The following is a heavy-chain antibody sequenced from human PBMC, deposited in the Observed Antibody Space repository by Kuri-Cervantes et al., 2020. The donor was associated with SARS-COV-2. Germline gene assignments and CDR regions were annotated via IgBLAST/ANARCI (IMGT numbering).Heavy chain of an antibody. CDR2: IIPIFGTA. Sequence: SVKVSCKASGGTFSSYAISWVRQAPGQGLEWMGGIIPIFGTANYAQKFQGRVTITADESTSTAHMELSSLRSEDTAVYYCARDNNWNYFVPVGAFDIWGQGTMVTVSS. CDR1: GGTFSSYA. V-gene: IGHV1-69*13. J-gene: IGHJ3*02. CDR3: ARDNNWNYFVPVGAFDI. D-gene: IGHD1-7*01.